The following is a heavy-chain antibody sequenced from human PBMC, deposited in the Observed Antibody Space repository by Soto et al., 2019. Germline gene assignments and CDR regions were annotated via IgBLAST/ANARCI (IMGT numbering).Heavy chain of an antibody. J-gene: IGHJ6*02. CDR2: IIPIFGTA. Sequence: GASVKVSCKASGGTFSSYAISWVRQAPGQGLEWMGGIIPIFGTANYAQKFQGRVTITADESTSTAYMELSSLRSEDTAVYYCARGEWNRYYCYGMDVWGQGTTVTVSS. V-gene: IGHV1-69*13. CDR3: ARGEWNRYYCYGMDV. D-gene: IGHD1-1*01. CDR1: GGTFSSYA.